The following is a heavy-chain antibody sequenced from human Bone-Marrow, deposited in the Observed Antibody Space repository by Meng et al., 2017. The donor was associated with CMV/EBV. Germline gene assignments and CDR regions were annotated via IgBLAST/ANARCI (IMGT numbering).Heavy chain of an antibody. CDR3: VRDAYDFWSTTHGMDV. D-gene: IGHD3-3*01. CDR1: GFTFSKYW. Sequence: GGSLRLSCAVPGFTFSKYWMHWVRQAPGKGLVWVARINDDGSKTAYADSVKGRLTISRDNGKNTLSLQMDSLRAEDTAVYYCVRDAYDFWSTTHGMDVWGQGTSVTVSS. V-gene: IGHV3-74*01. CDR2: INDDGSKT. J-gene: IGHJ6*02.